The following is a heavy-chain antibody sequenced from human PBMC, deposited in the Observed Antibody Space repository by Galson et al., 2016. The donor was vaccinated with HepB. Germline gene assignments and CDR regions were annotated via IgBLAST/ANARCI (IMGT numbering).Heavy chain of an antibody. V-gene: IGHV3-23*01. J-gene: IGHJ3*02. D-gene: IGHD2-2*01. Sequence: SLRLSCAASGFTFGSHAMTWVRQAPGKGLEWVSSITGSTGVTYYADSVRGRFTISRDNSKNTLYLQMKSLRAEDTALYYCAKDRASVPDAFDIWGQGTTVIVSS. CDR1: GFTFGSHA. CDR2: ITGSTGVT. CDR3: AKDRASVPDAFDI.